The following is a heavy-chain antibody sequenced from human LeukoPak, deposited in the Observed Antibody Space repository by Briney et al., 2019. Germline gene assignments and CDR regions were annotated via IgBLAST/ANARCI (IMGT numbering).Heavy chain of an antibody. D-gene: IGHD3-16*01. CDR3: ARDSWDYFDY. CDR1: GGSISSYY. Sequence: SETLSLTCTVSGGSISSYYWSWIRQPPGKGLEWIGYIYYSGSTNYNPSLKSRVTISVDTSKNQFSLKLSSVIAADTAVYYCARDSWDYFDYWGQGTLVTVSS. J-gene: IGHJ4*02. V-gene: IGHV4-59*01. CDR2: IYYSGST.